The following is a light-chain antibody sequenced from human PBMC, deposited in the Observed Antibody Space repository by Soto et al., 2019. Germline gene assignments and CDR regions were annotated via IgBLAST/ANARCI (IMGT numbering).Light chain of an antibody. J-gene: IGKJ1*01. CDR1: QSVSSN. V-gene: IGKV3D-15*01. CDR2: GAS. CDR3: QQCNNWPRT. Sequence: EIVMTQSPATLSVSPVERATLSCMTSQSVSSNLSWYQQKPGQAPRLLIYGASTRATGIPARFSGSGSGTEFTLTISSLQSEDFAFYYCQQCNNWPRTFGQGTKVDIK.